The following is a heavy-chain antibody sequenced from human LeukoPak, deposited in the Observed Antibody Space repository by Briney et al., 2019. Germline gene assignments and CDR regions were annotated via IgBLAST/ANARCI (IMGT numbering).Heavy chain of an antibody. Sequence: GGSLRLSCAASKFTFSSYGMHWVRQAPGKGLEWVAFIRYDGSNKYYADSVKGRFTISRDNAKNSLYLQMNSLRAEDTAVYYCARDGYSYGFYYYYMDVWGKGTTVTVSS. CDR1: KFTFSSYG. V-gene: IGHV3-30*02. D-gene: IGHD5-18*01. J-gene: IGHJ6*03. CDR3: ARDGYSYGFYYYYMDV. CDR2: IRYDGSNK.